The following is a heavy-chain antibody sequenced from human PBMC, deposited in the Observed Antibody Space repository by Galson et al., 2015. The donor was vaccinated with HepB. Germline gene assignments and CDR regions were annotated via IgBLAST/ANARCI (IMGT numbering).Heavy chain of an antibody. D-gene: IGHD2-8*01. CDR2: IKEDGSTR. V-gene: IGHV3-7*01. CDR3: VRDLGPPHSNGIWYDVLDI. CDR1: GFVFSDYW. J-gene: IGHJ3*02. Sequence: SLRLSCAGSGFVFSDYWMTWVRQAPGKGLEWVANIKEDGSTRYYVDSVEGRFTISRDNAKNSLYLQMNTLGVEDTAVYYCVRDLGPPHSNGIWYDVLDIWGQGTMVTVSS.